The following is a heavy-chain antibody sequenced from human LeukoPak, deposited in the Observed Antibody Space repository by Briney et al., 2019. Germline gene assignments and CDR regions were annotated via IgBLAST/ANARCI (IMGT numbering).Heavy chain of an antibody. Sequence: PSETLSLTCTVSGGSISSYYWSWIRQPPGKGLEWIGYIYNSGSTSYSPSLKSRVTILVDTSKNQFSLKLSSVTAADTAVYYCAAITGTKSGALDIWGRGTMVTVSS. CDR1: GGSISSYY. J-gene: IGHJ3*02. D-gene: IGHD1-7*01. V-gene: IGHV4-4*09. CDR2: IYNSGST. CDR3: AAITGTKSGALDI.